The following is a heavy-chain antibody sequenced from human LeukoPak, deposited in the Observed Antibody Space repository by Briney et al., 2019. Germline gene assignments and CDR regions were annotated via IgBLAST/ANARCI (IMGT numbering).Heavy chain of an antibody. D-gene: IGHD2-2*01. CDR1: GSIFSSYA. V-gene: IGHV3-23*01. CDR3: AKRLTSFRTFDY. Sequence: GGSLRLSCAASGSIFSSYAMSWVRQAPGKGLEWVSAISGSGTGTYYADSVKGRFTISRDNSKNTLYLQMNNLRAEDTAVYYCAKRLTSFRTFDYWGQGTLVTVSS. J-gene: IGHJ4*02. CDR2: ISGSGTGT.